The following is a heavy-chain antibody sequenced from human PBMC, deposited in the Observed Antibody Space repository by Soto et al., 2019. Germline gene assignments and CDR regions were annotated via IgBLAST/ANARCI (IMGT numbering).Heavy chain of an antibody. CDR2: ISYDGTNI. D-gene: IGHD2-21*02. CDR1: GFTFNSNG. CDR3: AKAARDCGGDCYSSYFDS. Sequence: GGSLRLSCAASGFTFNSNGMDWVRQTPGKGLEWLAVISYDGTNIYYADSVKGRFTISRDNSKNALYLQLNSLRAEDTAVYFCAKAARDCGGDCYSSYFDSWGQGALVTVSS. V-gene: IGHV3-30*18. J-gene: IGHJ4*02.